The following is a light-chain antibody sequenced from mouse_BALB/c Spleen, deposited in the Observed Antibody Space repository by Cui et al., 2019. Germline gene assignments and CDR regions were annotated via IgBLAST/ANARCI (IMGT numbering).Light chain of an antibody. CDR1: SSVSY. CDR2: LTS. J-gene: IGKJ2*01. V-gene: IGKV4-68*01. CDR3: QQWSSNPYT. Sequence: HIVLTQSPALMPASPGEKVTMTCSASSSVSYMYGYQHEPRASPKPWIYLTSNLASGVPARLRGSGYGTSYSLTISSMEAENAATYYCQQWSSNPYTFGGGTKLEIK.